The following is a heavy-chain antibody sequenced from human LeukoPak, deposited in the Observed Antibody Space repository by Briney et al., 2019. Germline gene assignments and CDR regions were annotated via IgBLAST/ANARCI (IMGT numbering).Heavy chain of an antibody. CDR2: IYPGGSDT. V-gene: IGHV5-51*01. D-gene: IGHD2-21*01. CDR3: ARHRVGIYSRNHAFDI. Sequence: GESLKISCKGSGYSFTSYWIGWVRQMPGKGLELMGIIYPGGSDTRYSPSFQGQVTISVDKSISTAYLRWSSLKASDTAKYYCARHRVGIYSRNHAFDIWGQGTMVTVSS. J-gene: IGHJ3*02. CDR1: GYSFTSYW.